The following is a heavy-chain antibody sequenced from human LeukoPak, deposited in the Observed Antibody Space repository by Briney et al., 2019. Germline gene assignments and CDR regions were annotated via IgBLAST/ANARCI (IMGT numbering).Heavy chain of an antibody. CDR3: ARALHDSSGYYFDY. D-gene: IGHD3-22*01. CDR2: IKQDGSEE. Sequence: GGSLRLSCAASGFTFSSYWMSWVRQAPGKGLEWVANIKQDGSEEYYVDSVKGRFTISRDNAKNSLYLQMNSLRAEDTAVYYCARALHDSSGYYFDYWGQGTLVTVSS. V-gene: IGHV3-7*01. J-gene: IGHJ4*02. CDR1: GFTFSSYW.